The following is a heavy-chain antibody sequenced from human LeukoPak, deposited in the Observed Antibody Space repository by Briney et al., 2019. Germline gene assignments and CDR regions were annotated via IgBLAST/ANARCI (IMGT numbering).Heavy chain of an antibody. CDR3: ARDPDSGYDLDPHFDY. J-gene: IGHJ4*02. V-gene: IGHV1-46*01. D-gene: IGHD5-12*01. CDR2: INPSGGST. CDR1: GYTFTSYY. Sequence: ASVKVSCKASGYTFTSYYMHWARQAPGQGLEWMGIINPSGGSTSYAQKFQGRVTMTRDTSTSTVYMELRSLRSDDTAVYYCARDPDSGYDLDPHFDYWGQGTLVTVSS.